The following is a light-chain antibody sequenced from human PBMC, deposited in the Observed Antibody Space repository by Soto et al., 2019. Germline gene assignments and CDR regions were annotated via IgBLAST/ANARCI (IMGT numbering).Light chain of an antibody. CDR3: QQYNSYLMYT. Sequence: DIHMTQSPSTLSASVGDRVTITCRASQSISSWLAWYQQKPGKAPKLLIYDASSLESGVPSRFSGSGSGTEFTLTISSLQPDDFATYYCQQYNSYLMYTFSQGTKLEIK. CDR2: DAS. V-gene: IGKV1-5*01. J-gene: IGKJ2*01. CDR1: QSISSW.